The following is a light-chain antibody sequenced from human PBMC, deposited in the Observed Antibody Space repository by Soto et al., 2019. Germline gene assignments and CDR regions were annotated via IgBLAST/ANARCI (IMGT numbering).Light chain of an antibody. Sequence: QSVLTQPLSVSGSPGQSVTISCTGTSSDVGAYNYVSWYQQHPGKALKLVISDVRKRPSGVPDRFSGSKSGNTASLTISGLQAEDEADYYCCSYAGSFLKVFGTGTKATVL. V-gene: IGLV2-11*01. J-gene: IGLJ1*01. CDR3: CSYAGSFLKV. CDR1: SSDVGAYNY. CDR2: DVR.